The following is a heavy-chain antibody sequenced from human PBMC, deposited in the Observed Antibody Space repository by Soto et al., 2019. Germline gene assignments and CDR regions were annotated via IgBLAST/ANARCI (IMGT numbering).Heavy chain of an antibody. Sequence: PSQTLSLTCAISVDSVSSNSAAWNWIRQSPSRGLEWLGRTYYRSKWYNDYAVSVKSRITINPDTSKNQFSLQLNSVTPEDTAVYYCARDGTESAEYSSSSPPYYYYGMDVWGQGTTVTVSS. D-gene: IGHD6-6*01. CDR3: ARDGTESAEYSSSSPPYYYYGMDV. V-gene: IGHV6-1*01. CDR2: TYYRSKWYN. CDR1: VDSVSSNSAA. J-gene: IGHJ6*02.